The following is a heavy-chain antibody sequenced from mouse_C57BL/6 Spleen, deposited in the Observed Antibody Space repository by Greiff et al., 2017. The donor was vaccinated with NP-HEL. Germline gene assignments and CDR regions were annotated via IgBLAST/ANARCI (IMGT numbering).Heavy chain of an antibody. J-gene: IGHJ2*01. D-gene: IGHD1-1*01. Sequence: VQLQQSGPELVKPGASVKISCKASGYAFSSSWMNWVKQRPGKGLEWIGRIYPGDGDTNYNGKFKGKATLTADKSSSTAYMQLSSLTSEDSAVYFCASRGYGSSFDYWGQGTTLTVSS. CDR2: IYPGDGDT. V-gene: IGHV1-82*01. CDR1: GYAFSSSW. CDR3: ASRGYGSSFDY.